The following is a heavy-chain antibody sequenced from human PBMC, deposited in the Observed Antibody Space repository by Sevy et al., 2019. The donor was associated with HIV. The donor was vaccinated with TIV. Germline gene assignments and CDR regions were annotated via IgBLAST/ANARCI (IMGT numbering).Heavy chain of an antibody. Sequence: GSLRLSCAASGFTFTRYWMSWVRQAPGKGLEWVANINEDGSEKYYVDSVKGRFTISRDNARKSLHLQMNSLRAEDAAIYYCARDVAAGDFWGQGTLVTVSS. CDR3: ARDVAAGDF. D-gene: IGHD2-21*01. CDR2: INEDGSEK. V-gene: IGHV3-7*01. J-gene: IGHJ4*02. CDR1: GFTFTRYW.